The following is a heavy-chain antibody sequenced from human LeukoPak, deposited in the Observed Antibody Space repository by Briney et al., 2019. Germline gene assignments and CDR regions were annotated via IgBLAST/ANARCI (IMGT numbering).Heavy chain of an antibody. J-gene: IGHJ4*02. CDR3: ARAGVYYASGSYLGY. CDR2: IYHSGST. D-gene: IGHD3-10*01. Sequence: PSETLSLTCTVSGYSISSGYYWGWIRQPPGKGLEWIGSIYHSGSTYYNPSLKSRVTISVDTSKNQFSLKLSSVTAADTAVYYCARAGVYYASGSYLGYWGQGTLVTVSS. V-gene: IGHV4-38-2*02. CDR1: GYSISSGYY.